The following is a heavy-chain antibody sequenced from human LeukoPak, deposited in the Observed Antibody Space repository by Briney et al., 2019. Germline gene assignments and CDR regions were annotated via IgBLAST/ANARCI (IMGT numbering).Heavy chain of an antibody. CDR1: GLTLSSHA. V-gene: IGHV3-30*04. CDR2: ISYDGNIK. CDR3: ARAHLSSSSTDYMDV. D-gene: IGHD6-6*01. Sequence: GGSLRLSCAASGLTLSSHAIHWVRQAPGKGLEWVALISYDGNIKYYADSVKGRFTISRDNSKNTLSLQMNSLRPEDTAVYYCARAHLSSSSTDYMDVWGKGTTVTVSS. J-gene: IGHJ6*03.